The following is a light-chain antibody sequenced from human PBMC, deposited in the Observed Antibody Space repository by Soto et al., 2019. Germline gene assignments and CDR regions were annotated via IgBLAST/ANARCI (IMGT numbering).Light chain of an antibody. J-gene: IGKJ3*01. CDR3: QQYNSYLLT. CDR2: DVS. V-gene: IGKV1-5*01. CDR1: QSISRS. Sequence: TQSPGTLSLSPGERATLSCRASQSISRSLAWYQQKPGKAPNLLIYDVSSLESGVPSRFSGSGFGTEFTLTISSLQPDDFATYYCQQYNSYLLTFGPGTTVDIK.